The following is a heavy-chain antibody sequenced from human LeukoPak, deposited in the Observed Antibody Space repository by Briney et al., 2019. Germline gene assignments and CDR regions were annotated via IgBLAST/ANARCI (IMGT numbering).Heavy chain of an antibody. J-gene: IGHJ4*02. CDR1: GFTFSDYW. CDR2: ISGDGSST. Sequence: GGSLRLSCVASGFTFSDYWLHWVRQDPGKGLLWVSRISGDGSSTTYVDSVKGRFTISRDNAKKTLYLQMNSLRAEDTAVYYCARETTGSYDLDYWGQGTLVTVSS. V-gene: IGHV3-74*01. D-gene: IGHD3-16*01. CDR3: ARETTGSYDLDY.